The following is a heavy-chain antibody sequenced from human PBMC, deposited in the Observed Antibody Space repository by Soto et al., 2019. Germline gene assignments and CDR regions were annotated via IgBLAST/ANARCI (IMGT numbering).Heavy chain of an antibody. V-gene: IGHV1-69*12. CDR2: IIPIFGTA. J-gene: IGHJ4*02. Sequence: QVQLVQSGAEVKKPGSSVKVSCKASGGTFSSYAISWVRQAPGQGLEWMGGIIPIFGTANYAQKFQGRVTITADESTRTADMELRSLRAEDTAVYYWASPGYSYDLLGGHWGQGTLVTACS. CDR3: ASPGYSYDLLGGH. D-gene: IGHD5-18*01. CDR1: GGTFSSYA.